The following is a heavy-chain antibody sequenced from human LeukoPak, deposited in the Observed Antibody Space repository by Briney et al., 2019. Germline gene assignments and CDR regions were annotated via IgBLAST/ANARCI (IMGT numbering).Heavy chain of an antibody. J-gene: IGHJ6*02. CDR2: IYTSGTT. CDR1: GGSMSSFY. CDR3: ARGAVADSGVRRYYYAMDV. D-gene: IGHD6-19*01. Sequence: SETLSLTCSVSGGSMSSFYWNWIRQPAGKGLEWVGRIYTSGTTNYNPSLQSRVTMSVDTSKNQFSLKVTSVTAADTAIYYCARGAVADSGVRRYYYAMDVWGQGTTVTVSS. V-gene: IGHV4-4*07.